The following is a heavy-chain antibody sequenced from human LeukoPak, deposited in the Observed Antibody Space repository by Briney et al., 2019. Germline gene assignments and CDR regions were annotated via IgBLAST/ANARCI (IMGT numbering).Heavy chain of an antibody. CDR2: IYYSGST. CDR3: ATHGGDASGSSNFDH. V-gene: IGHV4-39*01. CDR1: GGSINSSSYY. Sequence: SETLSLTCTVSGGSINSSSYYWGWIRQPPGRGLKWIGSIYYSGSTYNNPSLQSRVTLSVDTSKNQFSLKLNSVTAADTGVYYCATHGGDASGSSNFDHWGQGTLVTVSS. J-gene: IGHJ4*02. D-gene: IGHD3-10*01.